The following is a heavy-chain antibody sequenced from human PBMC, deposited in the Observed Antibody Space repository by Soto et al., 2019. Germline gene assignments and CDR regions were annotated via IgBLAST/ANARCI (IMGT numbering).Heavy chain of an antibody. J-gene: IGHJ4*02. V-gene: IGHV3-23*01. CDR3: AKDHLGGYDY. D-gene: IGHD3-16*01. Sequence: EVQLLESGGGLVQPGGSLRLSCAASGFTLSSYVMSWVRQAPGKGLEWVSAIGGSGGSTYYADSVEGRFTISRDNSKNTLYLQMNSLRAEDTAVYYCAKDHLGGYDYWGQGTLVTVSS. CDR1: GFTLSSYV. CDR2: IGGSGGST.